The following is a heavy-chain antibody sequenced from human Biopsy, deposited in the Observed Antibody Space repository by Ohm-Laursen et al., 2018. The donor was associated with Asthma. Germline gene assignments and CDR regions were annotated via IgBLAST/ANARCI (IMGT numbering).Heavy chain of an antibody. D-gene: IGHD2-8*01. J-gene: IGHJ5*02. CDR2: IYYSGTT. CDR3: ARGPSPHYHTSNGKFDL. CDR1: GGSINIGDYY. V-gene: IGHV4-31*02. Sequence: SQTLSLTCSVSGGSINIGDYYWSWIRQHPVKGLEWIGYIYYSGTTYYNPSLKSRLTISVDMSKNQFIPHLTSVTAADTAVYFCARGPSPHYHTSNGKFDLWGQGTLVTVSS.